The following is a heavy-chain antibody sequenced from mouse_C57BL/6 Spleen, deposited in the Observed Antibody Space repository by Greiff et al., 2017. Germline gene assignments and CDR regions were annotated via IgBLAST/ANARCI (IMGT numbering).Heavy chain of an antibody. CDR3: ARNYYGSSYLYAMDY. Sequence: EVHLVESGPELVKPGASVKLSCKASGYSFTGYYMNWVKQSPEKSLEWIGEINPSTGDTTYNQKFKAKATLTVDKSTSTAYMQLKSLTSEDSAVYYCARNYYGSSYLYAMDYWGQGTSVTVSS. CDR2: INPSTGDT. D-gene: IGHD1-1*01. CDR1: GYSFTGYY. J-gene: IGHJ4*01. V-gene: IGHV1-42*01.